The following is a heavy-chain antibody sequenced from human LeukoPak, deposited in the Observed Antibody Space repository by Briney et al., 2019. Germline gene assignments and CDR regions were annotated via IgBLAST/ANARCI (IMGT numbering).Heavy chain of an antibody. CDR2: ISSSSSFI. J-gene: IGHJ4*02. CDR1: GFTFSRYS. CDR3: AKVGGYGGYYFDY. Sequence: PGGSLRLSCAASGFTFSRYSMNLVRQAPGKGLEWVSSISSSSSFIYYADSVKGRFTISRDNSKNSLYLQMNSLRTEDTALYYCAKVGGYGGYYFDYWGQGTLVTVSS. D-gene: IGHD3-16*01. V-gene: IGHV3-21*04.